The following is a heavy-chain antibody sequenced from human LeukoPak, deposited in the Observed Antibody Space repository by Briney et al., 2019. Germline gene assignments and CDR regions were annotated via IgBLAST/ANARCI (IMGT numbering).Heavy chain of an antibody. V-gene: IGHV3-23*01. J-gene: IGHJ4*02. CDR3: AKEQDNQLLLSHFDY. CDR1: GFIFSNYA. CDR2: VSGDGVRT. Sequence: GGSLRLSCSGFIFSNYAVSWVRQAPGKGLEWVSAVSGDGVRTFYADSVKGRFTISRDNSMSTLSLQMNSLRAEDTAVYYCAKEQDNQLLLSHFDYWGQGILVTVSS. D-gene: IGHD2-2*01.